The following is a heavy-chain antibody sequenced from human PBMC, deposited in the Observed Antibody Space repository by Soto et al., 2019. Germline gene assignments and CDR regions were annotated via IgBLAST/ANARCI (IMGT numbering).Heavy chain of an antibody. D-gene: IGHD1-26*01. V-gene: IGHV3-21*01. Sequence: ESGGGLVKPGGSLRLSCAASGFAFDDNSMKWIRQAPGKGLEWVSSISSTSTYIFYADSVKGRFTISRDNAKYSLYLQMNSLRAEDTAVYYCARQRDGREADYWGRGTLVTVSS. J-gene: IGHJ4*02. CDR2: ISSTSTYI. CDR1: GFAFDDNS. CDR3: ARQRDGREADY.